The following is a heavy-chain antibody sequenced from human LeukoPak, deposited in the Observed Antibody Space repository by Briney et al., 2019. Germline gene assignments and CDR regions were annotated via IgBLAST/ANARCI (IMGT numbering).Heavy chain of an antibody. D-gene: IGHD3-22*01. Sequence: PGGSLTLSCAASGFTFNSYAMSWVRQAPGKGLEWVSGVSVSGGTTYYADSVKGRFTISRDNSKNSVYLQTNSLRAEDTAVYFCAKAGISTYYYDHWGQGTLVTVSS. V-gene: IGHV3-23*01. CDR3: AKAGISTYYYDH. CDR2: VSVSGGTT. CDR1: GFTFNSYA. J-gene: IGHJ5*02.